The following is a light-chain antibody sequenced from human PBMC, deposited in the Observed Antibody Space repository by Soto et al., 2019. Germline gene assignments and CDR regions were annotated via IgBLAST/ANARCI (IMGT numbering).Light chain of an antibody. Sequence: QSALTQPASVSGSPGQSITISCTGTSSDAGTYNSVSWYQQHPGKAPKLMIYDVSNRPSGVSNRFSGSKSGNTASLTISGLQAEDEADYYCNSYTSSSTPFVFGTGTKVTVL. J-gene: IGLJ1*01. CDR3: NSYTSSSTPFV. CDR2: DVS. CDR1: SSDAGTYNS. V-gene: IGLV2-14*03.